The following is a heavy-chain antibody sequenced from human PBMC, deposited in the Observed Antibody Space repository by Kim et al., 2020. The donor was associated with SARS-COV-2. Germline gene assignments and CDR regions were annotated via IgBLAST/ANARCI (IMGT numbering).Heavy chain of an antibody. CDR3: ATDGGSGIYYNNWFDP. CDR1: GYSISSGYY. Sequence: SETLSLTCTVSGYSISSGYYWGWSRQPPRKGLEWIGSIYHSGSTYYNPSLQSRVTISVDTSNNQFSLLLRSVTAAATAAYYCATDGGSGIYYNNWFDP. CDR2: IYHSGST. J-gene: IGHJ5*02. V-gene: IGHV4-38-2*02. D-gene: IGHD3-10*01.